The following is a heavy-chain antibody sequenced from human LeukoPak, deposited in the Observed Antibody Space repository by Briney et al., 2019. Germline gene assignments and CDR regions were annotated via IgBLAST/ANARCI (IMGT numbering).Heavy chain of an antibody. Sequence: ASETLSLTCTVSGDSIRSTSYYWGWIRQPPGKGLEWIGSIYYSGNTYYNPSLMSRVTISVDTSKNQFSLHLSSVTAADTAVYYCARGSEITMVRGVIINQYYFDYWGQGTLVTVSS. CDR2: IYYSGNT. CDR3: ARGSEITMVRGVIINQYYFDY. D-gene: IGHD3-10*01. V-gene: IGHV4-39*07. J-gene: IGHJ4*02. CDR1: GDSIRSTSYY.